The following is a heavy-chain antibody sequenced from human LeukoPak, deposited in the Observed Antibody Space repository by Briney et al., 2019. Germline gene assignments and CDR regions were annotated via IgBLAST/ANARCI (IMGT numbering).Heavy chain of an antibody. D-gene: IGHD3-9*01. CDR3: ARGGYILTGYYTFVWFDP. Sequence: GASVKVSCKASGYTFTSYAMHWVRQAPGQGLEWMGWMNPNSGNTGYAQKFQGRVTMTRNTSISTAYMELSSLRSEDTAVYYCARGGYILTGYYTFVWFDPWGQGTLVTVSS. CDR2: MNPNSGNT. V-gene: IGHV1-8*02. CDR1: GYTFTSYA. J-gene: IGHJ5*02.